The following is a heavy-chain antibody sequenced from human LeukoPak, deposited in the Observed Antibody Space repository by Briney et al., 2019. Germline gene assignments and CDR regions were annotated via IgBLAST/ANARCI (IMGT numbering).Heavy chain of an antibody. J-gene: IGHJ4*02. D-gene: IGHD3-22*01. Sequence: SETLSLTCTVSGGSISSSSYYWGWIRQPPGKGLEWIGSIYYSGSTYYNPSLKSRVTISVDTSKNQFSLKLSSVTAADTAVHYCDDSSGYVFDYWGQGTLVTVSS. CDR3: DDSSGYVFDY. CDR2: IYYSGST. CDR1: GGSISSSSYY. V-gene: IGHV4-39*01.